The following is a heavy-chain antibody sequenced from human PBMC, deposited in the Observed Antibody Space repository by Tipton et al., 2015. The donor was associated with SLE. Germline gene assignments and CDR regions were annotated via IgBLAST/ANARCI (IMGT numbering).Heavy chain of an antibody. D-gene: IGHD4-11*01. CDR1: GFAFNTAW. J-gene: IGHJ4*02. V-gene: IGHV3-15*05. Sequence: SLRLSCAASGFAFNTAWMTGVRQAPGKGLEWVGRIKSMSDGGTADFAATVKGRIIMSRNDADNTMYLDLHSLTTEDTAVYYCTTDRYSLHGGLDYWGQGTLVTVSS. CDR2: IKSMSDGGTA. CDR3: TTDRYSLHGGLDY.